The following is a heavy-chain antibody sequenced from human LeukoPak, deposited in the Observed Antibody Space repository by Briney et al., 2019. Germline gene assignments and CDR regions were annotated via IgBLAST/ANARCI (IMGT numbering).Heavy chain of an antibody. CDR3: ARVRGVTLSYHYFDY. CDR1: GFTFSTYS. CDR2: ITGSSTTI. J-gene: IGHJ4*02. Sequence: GGSLRLSCAASGFTFSTYSMNGVRQAPGKGLEWVSFITGSSTTIHYADSVKGRFTISRDNAKNSLYLQMNSLRDEDTAVYYCARVRGVTLSYHYFDYWGQGTLVTVSS. D-gene: IGHD3-10*01. V-gene: IGHV3-48*02.